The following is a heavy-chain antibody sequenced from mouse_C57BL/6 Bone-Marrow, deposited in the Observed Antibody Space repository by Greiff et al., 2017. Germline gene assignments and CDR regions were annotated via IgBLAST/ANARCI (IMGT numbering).Heavy chain of an antibody. J-gene: IGHJ2*01. V-gene: IGHV7-3*01. CDR1: GFTFTAYY. Sequence: EVQLVESGGGLVQPGGSLSLSCAASGFTFTAYYMSWVRQPPGQALEWLGFISNKANGYNTEYSSAVKGRFTISRDNSKRIIYLKRDALGADDGATYYCASDTEFFDYWGQGTTLTVSS. CDR3: ASDTEFFDY. CDR2: ISNKANGYNT.